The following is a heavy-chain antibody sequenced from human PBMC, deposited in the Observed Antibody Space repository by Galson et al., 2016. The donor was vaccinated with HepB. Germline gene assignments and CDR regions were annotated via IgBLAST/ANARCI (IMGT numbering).Heavy chain of an antibody. D-gene: IGHD2-2*01. Sequence: LRLSCAASGFTFNDYGMHWVRQAPGKGLEWVAVIRYDGSKKYYADAVQGRFTISRDNSKNMLHLQMNSLRAEDTAVYYCAREDQLLYYYGSDVWGQGTTVTVAS. CDR2: IRYDGSKK. CDR3: AREDQLLYYYGSDV. J-gene: IGHJ6*02. CDR1: GFTFNDYG. V-gene: IGHV3-33*01.